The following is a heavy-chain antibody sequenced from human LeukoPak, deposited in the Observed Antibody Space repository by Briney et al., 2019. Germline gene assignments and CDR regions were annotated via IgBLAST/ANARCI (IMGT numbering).Heavy chain of an antibody. V-gene: IGHV1-69*13. J-gene: IGHJ4*02. CDR1: GGTFSSYV. Sequence: SVKVSCKASGGTFSSYVISWVRQAPGQGLEWMGGIIPILGTANYAQKFQGRVTITADESTSTAYMELSSLRSEDTAVYYCARGSPMTSSGYYNHWGQGTLVTVSS. D-gene: IGHD3-22*01. CDR3: ARGSPMTSSGYYNH. CDR2: IIPILGTA.